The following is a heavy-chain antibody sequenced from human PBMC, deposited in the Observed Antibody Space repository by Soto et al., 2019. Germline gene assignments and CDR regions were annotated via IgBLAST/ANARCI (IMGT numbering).Heavy chain of an antibody. Sequence: KSSETLSLTCTVSGGSVRNVYWSWIRQPPGKRLEWIGFIFHSGNAKYNPPLKSRVTISIDTSKSQFSLSLDSVTAADTAVYFCARAHAPTLPFDYWGLGTLVTSPQ. V-gene: IGHV4-59*02. D-gene: IGHD2-15*01. CDR3: ARAHAPTLPFDY. CDR2: IFHSGNA. J-gene: IGHJ4*01. CDR1: GGSVRNVY.